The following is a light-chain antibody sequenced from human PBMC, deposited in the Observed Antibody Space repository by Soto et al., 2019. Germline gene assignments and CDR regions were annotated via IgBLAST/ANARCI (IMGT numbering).Light chain of an antibody. Sequence: GERVTITCRASQSVSNWLAWYQHKPGKAPKLLIYDVSSLESGVPSRFSGSGSGTEFILTISSLQPDDFAPYYCQQYDSYSWTFGQGTKVAIK. CDR3: QQYDSYSWT. CDR1: QSVSNW. V-gene: IGKV1-5*01. CDR2: DVS. J-gene: IGKJ1*01.